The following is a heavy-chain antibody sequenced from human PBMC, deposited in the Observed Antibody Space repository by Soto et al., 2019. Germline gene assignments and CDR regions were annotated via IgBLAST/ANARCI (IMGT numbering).Heavy chain of an antibody. J-gene: IGHJ4*02. D-gene: IGHD2-21*02. Sequence: SETVSLTCIVSGESISSSSYYWGWIRQPPGKGLEWIGSIYYSGRTYCNPSFKSRVTISIDTSKNQFSLKLSSVTATDTAVYYCARQRTTVVTQAYFDHWGQGALVTVSS. V-gene: IGHV4-39*01. CDR2: IYYSGRT. CDR1: GESISSSSYY. CDR3: ARQRTTVVTQAYFDH.